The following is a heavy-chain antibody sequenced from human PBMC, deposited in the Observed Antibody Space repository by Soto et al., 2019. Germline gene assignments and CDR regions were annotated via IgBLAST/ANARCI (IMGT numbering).Heavy chain of an antibody. J-gene: IGHJ4*02. CDR3: SAGPNPRYFDY. D-gene: IGHD6-13*01. V-gene: IGHV4-39*03. Sequence: SETLSLTCTLSGGSISSSTYFWGWIRQPPGKGLEWIGTVFYGGATYYNPSLRSRVTISADTSKNQFSLNLISVTATDTAVYYCSAGPNPRYFDYWGQGALVTVS. CDR2: VFYGGAT. CDR1: GGSISSSTYF.